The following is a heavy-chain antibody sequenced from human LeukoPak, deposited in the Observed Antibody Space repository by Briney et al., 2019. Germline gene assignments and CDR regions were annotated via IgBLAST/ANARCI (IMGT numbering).Heavy chain of an antibody. Sequence: ASVKVSCKASGFPFTSYAIHWVRQAPGQRLEWMGWVNADNSNTKYSQEFQGRVTITRDTSASTAYMDLNSLGSEDMAVYYCAVGDYYYDTRFDYWGQGTLVTVSS. J-gene: IGHJ4*02. CDR3: AVGDYYYDTRFDY. CDR2: VNADNSNT. V-gene: IGHV1-3*03. D-gene: IGHD3-22*01. CDR1: GFPFTSYA.